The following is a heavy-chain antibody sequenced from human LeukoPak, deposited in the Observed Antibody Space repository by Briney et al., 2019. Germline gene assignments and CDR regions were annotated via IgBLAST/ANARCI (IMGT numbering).Heavy chain of an antibody. V-gene: IGHV3-23*01. CDR1: GFNIDTYD. CDR3: AELHGRINWFDP. CDR2: ITAGGRGAT. Sequence: GGSLRLSCAVSGFNIDTYDVSWVRQAPGKGLEWVSTITAGGRGATYYADSVKGRFTMSRHKSTKTLSLQMNRQRVGDTGVYYCAELHGRINWFDPWGQGTLVTVSS. J-gene: IGHJ5*02. D-gene: IGHD3-10*01.